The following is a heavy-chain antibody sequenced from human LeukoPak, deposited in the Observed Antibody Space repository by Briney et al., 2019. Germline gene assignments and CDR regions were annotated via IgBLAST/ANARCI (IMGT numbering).Heavy chain of an antibody. CDR2: IKQDGSEK. V-gene: IGHV3-7*01. J-gene: IGHJ4*02. D-gene: IGHD1-20*01. Sequence: GGSLRLSCAASGFTFSSYWMSWVRQAPGKGLEWVANIKQDGSEKYYVDSVKGRLTISRDNAKNSLYLQMNSLRAKDTAVYYCARGHRIITGNSYYFDYWGQGTLVTVSS. CDR3: ARGHRIITGNSYYFDY. CDR1: GFTFSSYW.